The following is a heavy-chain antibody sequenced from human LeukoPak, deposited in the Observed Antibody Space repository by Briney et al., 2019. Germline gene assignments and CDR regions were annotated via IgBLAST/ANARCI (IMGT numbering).Heavy chain of an antibody. D-gene: IGHD5-18*01. Sequence: GGSLRLSCAASGFTVRSNYRSWVRQAPGKGLEWVSVMYSGDSTYYDDSVKGRFTISRDNSKNTLDLQMNSLRAEDTAVYYCARADGYSSWYVHWGQGTLVTVSS. CDR3: ARADGYSSWYVH. CDR1: GFTVRSNY. CDR2: MYSGDST. J-gene: IGHJ4*02. V-gene: IGHV3-53*01.